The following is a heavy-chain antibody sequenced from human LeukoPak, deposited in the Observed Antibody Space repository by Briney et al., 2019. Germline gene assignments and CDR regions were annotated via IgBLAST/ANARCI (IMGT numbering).Heavy chain of an antibody. Sequence: SETLSLTCTVSGGSISSSSYYWGWIRQPPGKGLEWIGSIYYSGGTYYNPSLKSRVTISVDTSKNQFSLKLSSVTAADTAVYYCARHEQLAPFDYWGQGTLVTVSS. J-gene: IGHJ4*02. V-gene: IGHV4-39*01. CDR3: ARHEQLAPFDY. CDR2: IYYSGGT. D-gene: IGHD6-13*01. CDR1: GGSISSSSYY.